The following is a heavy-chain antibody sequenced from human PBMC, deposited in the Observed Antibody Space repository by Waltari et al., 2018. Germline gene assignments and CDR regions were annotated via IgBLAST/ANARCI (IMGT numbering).Heavy chain of an antibody. Sequence: QLQLQESGPGLVKPSETLSLTCTVSGGSISNSSYYWGWIRQPPGKGLGWIGSIYYSGSTYYNPSLKSRVTISVDTSKNQFSLKLSSVTAADTAVYYCAREISSGNAFDIWGQGTMVTVSS. V-gene: IGHV4-39*07. CDR1: GGSISNSSYY. CDR2: IYYSGST. D-gene: IGHD6-19*01. CDR3: AREISSGNAFDI. J-gene: IGHJ3*02.